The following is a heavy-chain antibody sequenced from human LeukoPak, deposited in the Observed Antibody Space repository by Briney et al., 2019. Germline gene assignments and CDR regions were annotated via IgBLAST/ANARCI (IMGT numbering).Heavy chain of an antibody. Sequence: SETLSLTCTVSGGSISTYYWNWIRRPAGKGLEWIGRIYTSGSPNYNPSLKSRVTMSVDTSKNQFSLKLSSVTAADTAVYYCARDLSSGTYPYYYYYMDVWGKGTTVTVSS. CDR2: IYTSGSP. CDR1: GGSISTYY. J-gene: IGHJ6*03. V-gene: IGHV4-4*07. D-gene: IGHD1-26*01. CDR3: ARDLSSGTYPYYYYYMDV.